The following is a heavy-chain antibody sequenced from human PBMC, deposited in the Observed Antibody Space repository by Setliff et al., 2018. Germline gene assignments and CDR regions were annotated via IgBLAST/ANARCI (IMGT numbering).Heavy chain of an antibody. CDR3: ARHFRSSKVQFLEYLTDYYFDS. V-gene: IGHV4-39*01. CDR1: GDSIINYY. Sequence: SETLSLTCTVSGDSIINYYWGWIRQPPGKGLEWIGSIYHRGSTYYNPSLKSRVTISVDTSNNHFSLKLSSVTAADTAVYYCARHFRSSKVQFLEYLTDYYFDSWGQGTLVTVSS. CDR2: IYHRGST. D-gene: IGHD3-3*01. J-gene: IGHJ4*02.